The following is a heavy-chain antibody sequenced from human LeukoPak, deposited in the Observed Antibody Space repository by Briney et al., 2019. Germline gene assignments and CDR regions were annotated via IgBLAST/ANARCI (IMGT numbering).Heavy chain of an antibody. V-gene: IGHV5-51*01. J-gene: IGHJ4*02. CDR2: IYPGDSDT. CDR3: ARSLGYSSSWAVDFDY. CDR1: GYSFTSYW. Sequence: GESLKISCKGSGYSFTSYWIGWVRQMPGKGLEWMGIIYPGDSDTRYSPSFQGQVTISADKSISTAYLQWSSLKASDTAMYYCARSLGYSSSWAVDFDYWGQGTLVTVSS. D-gene: IGHD6-13*01.